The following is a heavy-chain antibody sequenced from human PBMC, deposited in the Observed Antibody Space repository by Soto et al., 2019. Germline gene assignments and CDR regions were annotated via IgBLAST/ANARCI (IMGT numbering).Heavy chain of an antibody. D-gene: IGHD5-12*01. V-gene: IGHV4-59*01. CDR2: IYYSGTH. J-gene: IGHJ4*02. Sequence: PSETLSLTCYVSGGSMNNYYWSWVRQPPGKGLEWIGYIYYSGTHNYNPSLESRLTISVDTSKNQFSLSLSSVTAADTAVYYCARVQMATLYFDHWGQGTLVTVSS. CDR3: ARVQMATLYFDH. CDR1: GGSMNNYY.